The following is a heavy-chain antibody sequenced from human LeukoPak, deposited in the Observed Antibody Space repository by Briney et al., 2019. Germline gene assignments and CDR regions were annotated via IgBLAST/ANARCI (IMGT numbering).Heavy chain of an antibody. Sequence: SETLSLTCAVSGGSISIYYWSWIRQPPGKGLEWIGYIYDSGSTNYNPSLKSRVTISVDTSKNQFSLKLSSVTAADTAVYYCACLTTADAFDIWGQGTMVTVSS. D-gene: IGHD3-22*01. V-gene: IGHV4-59*01. CDR3: ACLTTADAFDI. CDR2: IYDSGST. CDR1: GGSISIYY. J-gene: IGHJ3*02.